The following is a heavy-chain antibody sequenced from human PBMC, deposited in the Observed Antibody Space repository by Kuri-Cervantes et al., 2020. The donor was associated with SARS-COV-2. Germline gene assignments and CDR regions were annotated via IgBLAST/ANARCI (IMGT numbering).Heavy chain of an antibody. CDR1: GFTFSNAW. D-gene: IGHD3-16*01. Sequence: GESLKISCAASGFTFSNAWMNWVRQAPGKGLEWTSYIGVGDTPIYYADSVRGRFTISRDNAKNSAYLQMSSLRDEDTAIYYCVIGAGGNSWGQGTLVTVSS. CDR2: IGVGDTPI. J-gene: IGHJ4*02. CDR3: VIGAGGNS. V-gene: IGHV3-48*02.